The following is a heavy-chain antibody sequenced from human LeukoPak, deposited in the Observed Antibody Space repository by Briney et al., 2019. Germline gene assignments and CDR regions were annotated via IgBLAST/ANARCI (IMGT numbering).Heavy chain of an antibody. CDR1: GYTFIDYT. V-gene: IGHV1-3*01. D-gene: IGHD3-22*01. J-gene: IGHJ4*02. Sequence: ASVRVSCKASGYTFIDYTMHWLRQAPGQRLDWMGWINGGSGNTKYSPEFQGRVTITRDTSASTGYMELSSLRSEDTAVYYCANPRYDSSGYYYVDWGQGTLVTVSS. CDR2: INGGSGNT. CDR3: ANPRYDSSGYYYVD.